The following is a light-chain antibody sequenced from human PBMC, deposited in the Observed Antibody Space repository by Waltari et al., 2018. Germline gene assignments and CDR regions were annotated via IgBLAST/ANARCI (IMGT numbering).Light chain of an antibody. Sequence: EIVLTQSPGTLSLSTGERATLSCRASQSVSSSYLAWYQHKPGQAPRLLIYGASSRATGIPDRFSGSGSGTDFTLTISRLEPEDVAVYYCQQYGSSPWTFGQGTKVEIK. CDR2: GAS. V-gene: IGKV3-20*01. CDR1: QSVSSSY. CDR3: QQYGSSPWT. J-gene: IGKJ1*01.